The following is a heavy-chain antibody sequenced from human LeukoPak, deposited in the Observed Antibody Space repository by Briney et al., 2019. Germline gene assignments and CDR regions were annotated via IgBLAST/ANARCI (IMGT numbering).Heavy chain of an antibody. CDR2: IRSKPYGGIA. CDR1: GFTFGDYA. CDR3: TRDSLHYYGSGSYYHFDY. J-gene: IGHJ4*02. V-gene: IGHV3-49*04. Sequence: GGSLRLSCLASGFTFGDYAVSWVRQAPGKGLEWVGFIRSKPYGGIAEYAASVKGRFTISRDDSKTIAYLQMNSLKTEDTAVYYCTRDSLHYYGSGSYYHFDYWGRGTLVTVSS. D-gene: IGHD3-10*01.